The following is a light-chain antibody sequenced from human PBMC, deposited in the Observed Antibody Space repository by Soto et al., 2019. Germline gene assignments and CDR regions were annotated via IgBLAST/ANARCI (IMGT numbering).Light chain of an antibody. J-gene: IGKJ2*01. CDR1: QSVSSF. CDR3: QQHNSWPYT. CDR2: DAS. Sequence: EIVLTQSPATLSLSPGEGATLSCRASQSVSSFLAWFQQKPGQAPRLLIYDASNRATGIPARFSGSGSGTDFTLTISSLEPEDFAVYYCQQHNSWPYTFGQGTKLEIK. V-gene: IGKV3-11*01.